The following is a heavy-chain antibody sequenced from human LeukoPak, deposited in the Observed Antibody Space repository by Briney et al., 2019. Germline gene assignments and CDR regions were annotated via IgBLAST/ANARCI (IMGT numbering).Heavy chain of an antibody. V-gene: IGHV3-33*06. CDR2: TWYDGINE. CDR3: AKDPGDGGKWNYFDY. D-gene: IGHD4-23*01. J-gene: IGHJ4*02. CDR1: GFTFSTYG. Sequence: GRSLRLSCAASGFTFSTYGMPWVRQAPGKGLEWMAVTWYDGINEYYADSVKGRFTISRDNSKNTLYLQMNSPRAEDTAVYYCAKDPGDGGKWNYFDYWGQGTLVTVSS.